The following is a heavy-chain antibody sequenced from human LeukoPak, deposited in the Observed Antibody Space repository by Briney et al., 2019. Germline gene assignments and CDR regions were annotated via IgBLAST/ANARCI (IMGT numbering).Heavy chain of an antibody. Sequence: ASVKVSCKASGYTFTGYYMHWVRQAPGQGLEWMGWINPNSGGTNYAQKFQGRVTMTRDTSISTAYMELSRLRSDDTAVHYCARTGSITMIVVVTLDYWGQGTLVTVSS. CDR3: ARTGSITMIVVVTLDY. J-gene: IGHJ4*02. V-gene: IGHV1-2*02. D-gene: IGHD3-22*01. CDR1: GYTFTGYY. CDR2: INPNSGGT.